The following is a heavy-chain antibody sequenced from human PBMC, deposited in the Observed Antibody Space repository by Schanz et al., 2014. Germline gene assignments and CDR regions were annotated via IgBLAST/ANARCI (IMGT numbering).Heavy chain of an antibody. CDR1: GFDFNSYS. D-gene: IGHD6-13*01. CDR3: AREQIMAAAGLVDY. Sequence: EVRLVESGGGLVQPGGSLRLSCEASGFDFNSYSMNWVRQVPGKGLEWVSSISSSSSYIYYADSVKGRFTISRDNAKNSLYLQMNSLRAEDTAVYYCAREQIMAAAGLVDYWGHGTLVTVSS. CDR2: ISSSSSYI. V-gene: IGHV3-21*02. J-gene: IGHJ4*01.